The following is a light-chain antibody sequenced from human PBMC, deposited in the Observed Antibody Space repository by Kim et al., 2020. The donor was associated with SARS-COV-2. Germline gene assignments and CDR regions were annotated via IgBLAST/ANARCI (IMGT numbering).Light chain of an antibody. CDR2: DAS. CDR1: QGISRW. J-gene: IGKJ1*01. Sequence: ASVGDRVTITWRASQGISRWLAWYQQKPGKAPKLLIYDASSLESGVPSRFSGSGSGTEFTLTISSLQPDDFATYYCQHYNSYSWTFGQGTKVDIK. V-gene: IGKV1-5*01. CDR3: QHYNSYSWT.